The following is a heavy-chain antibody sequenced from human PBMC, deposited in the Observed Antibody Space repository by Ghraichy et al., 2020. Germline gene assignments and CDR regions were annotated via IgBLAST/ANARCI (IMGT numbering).Heavy chain of an antibody. CDR3: VKDMGSWNFDALEI. CDR1: GFKFGDYA. V-gene: IGHV3-9*01. CDR2: ISWNSISV. D-gene: IGHD1-7*01. J-gene: IGHJ3*02. Sequence: LRLSCAASGFKFGDYAMHWVRQGPGKGLEWVSGISWNSISVGYGDSVKGRVTISRDNAKNSLSLEVKSLRNEDTALYYCVKDMGSWNFDALEIWGLGTLVTVSS.